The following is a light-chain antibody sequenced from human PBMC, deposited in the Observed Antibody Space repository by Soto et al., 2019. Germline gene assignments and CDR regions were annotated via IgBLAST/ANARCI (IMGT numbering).Light chain of an antibody. CDR2: PPS. Sequence: DIQLTQSPSSPSASVGDRVTITCRASQRINTYMNWYQHKPGEAPNLLIFPPSTLQSGVPSRFSGSGSGTDFTLTISSLQPEDFATYYCQQSYSIPLTFGGGTKVDI. CDR3: QQSYSIPLT. CDR1: QRINTY. J-gene: IGKJ4*01. V-gene: IGKV1-39*01.